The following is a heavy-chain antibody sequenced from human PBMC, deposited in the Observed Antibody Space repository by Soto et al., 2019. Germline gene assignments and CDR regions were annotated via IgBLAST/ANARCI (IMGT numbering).Heavy chain of an antibody. Sequence: ASVKVSCKASGGTFSSYAISWVRQAPGQGLEWMGGIIPIFGTANYAQKFQGRVTITADESTSTAYMELSSLRSEDTAVYYCARWVADTAMASRSLYNWFDPWGQGTLVTVSS. CDR1: GGTFSSYA. V-gene: IGHV1-69*13. CDR3: ARWVADTAMASRSLYNWFDP. CDR2: IIPIFGTA. J-gene: IGHJ5*02. D-gene: IGHD5-18*01.